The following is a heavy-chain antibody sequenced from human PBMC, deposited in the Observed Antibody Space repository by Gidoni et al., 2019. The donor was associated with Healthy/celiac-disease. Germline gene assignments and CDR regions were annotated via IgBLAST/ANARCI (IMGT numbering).Heavy chain of an antibody. CDR3: AKVYSYGYDGADYYYYYGMDV. D-gene: IGHD5-18*01. V-gene: IGHV3-30*18. Sequence: QVQLVESGGGVVQPGRSLRLSCAASGFTFSSYGMHWVRQAPGKGLEGVAVISYDGSNKYYADSVKGRFTISRDNSKNTLYLQMNSLRAEDTAVYYCAKVYSYGYDGADYYYYYGMDVWGQGTTVTVSS. J-gene: IGHJ6*02. CDR2: ISYDGSNK. CDR1: GFTFSSYG.